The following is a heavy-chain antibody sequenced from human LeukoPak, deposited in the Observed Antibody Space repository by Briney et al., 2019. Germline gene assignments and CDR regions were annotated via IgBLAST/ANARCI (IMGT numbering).Heavy chain of an antibody. CDR2: INPSSGST. D-gene: IGHD1-26*01. CDR3: ARENREYGMDV. CDR1: GYTFTSYY. V-gene: IGHV1-46*01. J-gene: IGHJ6*02. Sequence: GASVKVSCKASGYTFTSYYMHWVRQAPGQGLEWMGIINPSSGSTSYARKFQGRVTMTRDTSTSTVYMELSSLRSEDTAVYYCARENREYGMDVWGQGTTVTVSS.